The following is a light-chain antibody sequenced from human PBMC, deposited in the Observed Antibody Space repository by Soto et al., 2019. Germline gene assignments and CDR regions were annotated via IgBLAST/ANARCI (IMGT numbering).Light chain of an antibody. Sequence: DIVMTQSPDSLAVSLGERATINCKSSQSVLYSSNNKNYFAWYQQKPGQPPKLLIYWASTRESGVPDRFSGSGSGTDFTLTISSLQAEDVAGYYCQQYYSTPPYTFGQGTKLEIK. CDR2: WAS. J-gene: IGKJ2*01. V-gene: IGKV4-1*01. CDR1: QSVLYSSNNKNY. CDR3: QQYYSTPPYT.